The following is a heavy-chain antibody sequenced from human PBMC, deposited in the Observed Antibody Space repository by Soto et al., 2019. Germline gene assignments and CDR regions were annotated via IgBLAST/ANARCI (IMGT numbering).Heavy chain of an antibody. V-gene: IGHV3-30*04. CDR1: GFSFSTYA. CDR2: ISYDGSNA. J-gene: IGHJ3*01. Sequence: QEQLVESGGGVVQPGTSLRLSCTASGFSFSTYAMYWVRQAPGKGLEWVAIISYDGSNAQYADSVKGRFTVARDNSKNILYLQMHSLTAEDTAVYYCARDGGGFGELLLNSYDAFDLWGQGKLVTVSS. D-gene: IGHD3-10*01. CDR3: ARDGGGFGELLLNSYDAFDL.